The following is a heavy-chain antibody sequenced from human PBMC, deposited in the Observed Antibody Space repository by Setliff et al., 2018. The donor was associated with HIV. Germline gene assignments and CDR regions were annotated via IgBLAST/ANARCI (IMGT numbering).Heavy chain of an antibody. CDR2: IYSSGRT. V-gene: IGHV4-61*02. CDR3: ARGSYTVRIDY. J-gene: IGHJ4*02. CDR1: GGSITSGSYY. Sequence: PSETLSLTCTVSGGSITSGSYYWSWIRQPAGKGLEWIGRIYSSGRTTHNPSLKSRVTMSRDTSENQFSLRLSSVTAADTAVYYCARGSYTVRIDYWGQGTRVTVSS. D-gene: IGHD3-10*01.